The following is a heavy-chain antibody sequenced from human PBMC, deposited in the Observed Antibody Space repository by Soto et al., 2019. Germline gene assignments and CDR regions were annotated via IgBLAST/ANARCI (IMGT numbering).Heavy chain of an antibody. J-gene: IGHJ6*02. D-gene: IGHD3-3*01. CDR1: GYTFTSYA. Sequence: ASVKVSCKASGYTFTSYAMHWVRQAPGQRLEWMGWINAGNGNTKYSQKFQGRVTITRDTSASTAYMELSSLRSEDTAVYYCARARGITIFGVVNRHTRYGMDLWGQGTTVTVSS. V-gene: IGHV1-3*01. CDR3: ARARGITIFGVVNRHTRYGMDL. CDR2: INAGNGNT.